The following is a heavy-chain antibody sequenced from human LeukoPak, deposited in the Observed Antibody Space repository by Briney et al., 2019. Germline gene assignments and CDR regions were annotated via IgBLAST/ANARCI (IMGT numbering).Heavy chain of an antibody. J-gene: IGHJ4*02. CDR2: IIPILGIA. V-gene: IGHV1-69*02. CDR1: GGTFSSYT. D-gene: IGHD5-18*01. Sequence: SVKVSCKASGGTFSSYTISWVRQAPGQGLEWMGRIIPILGIANYAQKFQGRVTITADESTSTAYMELSSLRSEDTAVYYCASIYEKIQLYYGNFDYGAQGPLATVSS. CDR3: ASIYEKIQLYYGNFDY.